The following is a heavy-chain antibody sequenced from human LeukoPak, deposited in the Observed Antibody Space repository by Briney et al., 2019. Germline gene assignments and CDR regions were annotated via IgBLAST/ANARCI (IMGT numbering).Heavy chain of an antibody. J-gene: IGHJ6*03. V-gene: IGHV4-59*01. CDR2: IYYSGST. Sequence: SETLSLTCSVSGGSISSYYWSWIRQPPGKGLEWIGYIYYSGSTNYNPSLRSRVTISVDTSKNQFSLKLSSVTAADTAVYYYARLDYYYYYYMDVWGKGTTVTISS. CDR3: ARLDYYYYYYMDV. CDR1: GGSISSYY.